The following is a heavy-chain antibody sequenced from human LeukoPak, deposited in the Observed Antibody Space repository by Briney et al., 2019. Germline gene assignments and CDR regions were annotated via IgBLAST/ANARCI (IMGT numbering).Heavy chain of an antibody. D-gene: IGHD3-3*01. J-gene: IGHJ3*02. CDR3: AKDSSDFWSGYWDAFDI. Sequence: GGSLRLSCAASGFTFNSYAMSWVREAPGKGLEWVSSITGSGGSTYYGDSVKGRFTISRDYSKNTLYLQMNSLRAEDTAVYYCAKDSSDFWSGYWDAFDIWGQGTMVTVSS. CDR1: GFTFNSYA. CDR2: ITGSGGST. V-gene: IGHV3-23*01.